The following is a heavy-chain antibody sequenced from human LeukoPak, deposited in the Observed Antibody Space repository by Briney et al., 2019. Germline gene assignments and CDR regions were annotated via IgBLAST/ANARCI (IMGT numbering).Heavy chain of an antibody. J-gene: IGHJ5*02. CDR3: ARVEGAVYISRGWFDP. CDR2: ISGSGSRT. Sequence: PGGSLRLSCAASGFAFNRYDMTWVRQAPGKGLEWVSGISGSGSRTYYADSVKGRFTISRDNSKNTLYLQMNSLRAGDTAVYYCARVEGAVYISRGWFDPWGQGTLVTVSS. V-gene: IGHV3-23*01. D-gene: IGHD3-9*01. CDR1: GFAFNRYD.